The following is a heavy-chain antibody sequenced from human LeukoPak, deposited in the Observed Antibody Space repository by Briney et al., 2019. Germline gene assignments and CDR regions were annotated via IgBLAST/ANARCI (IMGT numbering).Heavy chain of an antibody. CDR2: IYPGDSDT. CDR1: GYSFTSYW. V-gene: IGHV5-51*01. CDR3: ARPLRGYCSGGSRYSKGTAFDI. J-gene: IGHJ3*02. D-gene: IGHD2-15*01. Sequence: GESLKISCKGSGYSFTSYWIGWVRQMPGKGLEWMGIIYPGDSDTRHSPSFQGQVTISADKSISTAYLQWSSLKASDTAMYYCARPLRGYCSGGSRYSKGTAFDIWGQGTMVTVSS.